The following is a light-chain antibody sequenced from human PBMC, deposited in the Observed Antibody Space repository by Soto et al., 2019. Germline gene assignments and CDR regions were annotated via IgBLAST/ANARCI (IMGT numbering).Light chain of an antibody. CDR1: QSVSTYY. CDR2: GAS. V-gene: IGKV3-20*01. CDR3: QEYGTSPT. Sequence: EIVWTQSPGTLSLSPGERATLSCRASQSVSTYYLAWYQQKPGQAPRLLIYGASSRATGIPDRFSGTGSGTDFTLTISRLEPEDFAVYYCQEYGTSPTCGQGTKMEI. J-gene: IGKJ1*01.